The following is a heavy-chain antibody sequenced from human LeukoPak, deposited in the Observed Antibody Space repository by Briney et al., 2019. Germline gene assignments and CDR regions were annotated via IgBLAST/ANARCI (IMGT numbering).Heavy chain of an antibody. CDR1: GDSINNYY. J-gene: IGHJ4*02. Sequence: SETLSLTCTVSGDSINNYYWSWIRQPPGKGLEWIGYIYYSGSTNYNASLKSRVTISVDTSKNQFSLKLNSVTAADTAVYYCARGRVALFDYWSQGTLVTVSS. CDR2: IYYSGST. D-gene: IGHD3-10*01. V-gene: IGHV4-59*01. CDR3: ARGRVALFDY.